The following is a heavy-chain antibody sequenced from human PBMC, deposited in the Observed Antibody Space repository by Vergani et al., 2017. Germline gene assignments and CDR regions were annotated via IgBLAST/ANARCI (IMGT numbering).Heavy chain of an antibody. CDR2: INHRGST. J-gene: IGHJ4*02. Sequence: QVQLQQWGAGLLKPAETLSLTCAVYGGSFSGYYWSWIRQPPGKGLVWIGEINHRGSTNYNPSLKSRVTISVDTAKSQFSLELCSVTAADTAVYYCASGRRVGYYGSGSYIYWGQGTLVTVSS. D-gene: IGHD3-10*01. CDR3: ASGRRVGYYGSGSYIY. V-gene: IGHV4-34*01. CDR1: GGSFSGYY.